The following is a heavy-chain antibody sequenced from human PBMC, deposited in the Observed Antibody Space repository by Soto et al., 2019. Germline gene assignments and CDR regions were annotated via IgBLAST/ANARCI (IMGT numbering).Heavy chain of an antibody. CDR2: IYYSGST. CDR1: GGSVSSGSYY. V-gene: IGHV4-61*01. Sequence: SLTCTVSGGSVSSGSYYWSWIRQPPGKGLEWIGYIYYSGSTNYNPSLKSRVTISVDTSKNQFSLKLSSVTAADTAVYYCARDGYYGMDVWGQGTTVTVSS. CDR3: ARDGYYGMDV. J-gene: IGHJ6*02.